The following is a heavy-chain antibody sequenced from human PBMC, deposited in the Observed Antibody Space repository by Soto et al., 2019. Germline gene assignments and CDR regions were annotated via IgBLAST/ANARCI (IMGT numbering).Heavy chain of an antibody. D-gene: IGHD6-13*01. CDR3: ARVAILWYSSSWDGMDV. CDR1: GYTFTSYG. J-gene: IGHJ6*02. Sequence: QVQLVQSGAEVKKPGASVKVSCKASGYTFTSYGISWVRQAPGQGLEWMGWISAYNGNTNYAQKLQGRVTMTTDTPTSTAYMELRSLRSDDTAVYYCARVAILWYSSSWDGMDVWGQGTTVTVSS. CDR2: ISAYNGNT. V-gene: IGHV1-18*01.